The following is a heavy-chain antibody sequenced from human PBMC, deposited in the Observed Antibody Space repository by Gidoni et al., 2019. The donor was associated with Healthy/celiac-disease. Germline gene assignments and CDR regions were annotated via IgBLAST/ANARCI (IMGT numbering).Heavy chain of an antibody. J-gene: IGHJ4*02. Sequence: EVQLLESGGGLVQPGGSLRRSSAASGFTFSSDPMSWVRQAQGKGLEWVSAISCSGGSTYYADTVKCRFTISRDNSKNTLYLQMNSLRAEDTAVYYCAKVAEELYSVYYFDYWGQGTLVTVSS. CDR2: ISCSGGST. V-gene: IGHV3-23*01. CDR1: GFTFSSDP. CDR3: AKVAEELYSVYYFDY. D-gene: IGHD1-26*01.